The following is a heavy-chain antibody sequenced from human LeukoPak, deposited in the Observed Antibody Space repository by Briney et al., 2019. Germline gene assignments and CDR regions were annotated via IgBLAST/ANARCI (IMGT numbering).Heavy chain of an antibody. J-gene: IGHJ4*02. CDR2: INPNSGGT. V-gene: IGHV1-2*02. Sequence: ASVKVSCKASGYTFTGYYMHWVRQAPGQGLEWMGWINPNSGGTNYAQKFQGRVTMTRDTSISTAYMELSRLRSDDTAVYYCARDPNDYGDYYYFDYWGQGTLVTVSS. D-gene: IGHD4-17*01. CDR1: GYTFTGYY. CDR3: ARDPNDYGDYYYFDY.